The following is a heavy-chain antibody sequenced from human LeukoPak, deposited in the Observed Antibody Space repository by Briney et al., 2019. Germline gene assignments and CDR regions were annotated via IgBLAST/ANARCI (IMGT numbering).Heavy chain of an antibody. CDR1: GFTVSSNY. CDR2: IYGGGST. Sequence: GGSLRLSCAASGFTVSSNYMSWVRQAPGKGLEWVSVIYGGGSTFYADSVRGRFTVSRDNSKNTLFLQIDSLRTEDTAVYYCVPLGGLGYYQYGMDVWGRGTTVTVSS. V-gene: IGHV3-53*01. CDR3: VPLGGLGYYQYGMDV. J-gene: IGHJ6*02. D-gene: IGHD3/OR15-3a*01.